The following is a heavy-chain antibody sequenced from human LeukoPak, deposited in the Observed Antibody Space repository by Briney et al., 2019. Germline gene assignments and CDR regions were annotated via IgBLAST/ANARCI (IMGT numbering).Heavy chain of an antibody. V-gene: IGHV4-59*01. Sequence: SETLSLTCTVSGGSISSYYWSWIRQPPGKRLEWIGYIYYSGSTNYNPSLKSRVTISVDTSKNQFSLKLSSVTAADTAVYYCARDTLLDAFDIWGQGTMVTVSS. CDR3: ARDTLLDAFDI. CDR1: GGSISSYY. CDR2: IYYSGST. J-gene: IGHJ3*02.